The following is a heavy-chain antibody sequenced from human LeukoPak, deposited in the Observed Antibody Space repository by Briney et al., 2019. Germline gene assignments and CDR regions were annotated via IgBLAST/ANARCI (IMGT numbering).Heavy chain of an antibody. J-gene: IGHJ4*02. CDR3: ARRGLPESGGYRGDFDY. V-gene: IGHV3-48*03. CDR1: GFTFSSYE. Sequence: GGSLRLSCAASGFTFSSYEMIWVRQAPGKGLAWVSYISSSGSTLYHADSVKGRFTISRDNAKNSLYLQMHTLRAEDTAIYYCARRGLPESGGYRGDFDYWGQGTLVTVSS. D-gene: IGHD3-22*01. CDR2: ISSSGSTL.